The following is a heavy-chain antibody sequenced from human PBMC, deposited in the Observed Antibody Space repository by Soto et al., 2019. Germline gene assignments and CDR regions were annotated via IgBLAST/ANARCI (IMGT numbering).Heavy chain of an antibody. CDR3: ARVFPDGWVEPGVVRGYLDT. V-gene: IGHV1-69*01. J-gene: IGHJ4*02. Sequence: QVQLVQSGAELKEPGSAVKVSCKAPADSFSSYGISWVRQAPGQGLEWMGGIIPIFGTTNYAEKFQGRVTITADESTNRAYMELSSLRSEDTALYYCARVFPDGWVEPGVVRGYLDTWGRGTLVTVSS. CDR1: ADSFSSYG. D-gene: IGHD3-3*01. CDR2: IIPIFGTT.